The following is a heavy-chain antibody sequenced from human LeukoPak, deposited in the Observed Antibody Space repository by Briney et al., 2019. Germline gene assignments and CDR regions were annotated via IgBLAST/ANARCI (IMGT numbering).Heavy chain of an antibody. CDR3: ARPFLAGGYYMDV. Sequence: GGSLRLSCAASGFTFDDYAMHWVRQAPGPGLELVSLMSWDGGRIYYSDSVKGRFTISRDNSKKTLFLLMNSLVADDTAVYYYARPFLAGGYYMDVWGKGTTVSVSS. D-gene: IGHD2/OR15-2a*01. CDR2: MSWDGGRI. J-gene: IGHJ6*03. CDR1: GFTFDDYA. V-gene: IGHV3-43D*03.